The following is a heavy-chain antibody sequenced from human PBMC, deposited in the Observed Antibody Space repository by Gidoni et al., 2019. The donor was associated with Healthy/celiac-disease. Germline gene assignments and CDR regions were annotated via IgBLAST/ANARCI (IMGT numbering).Heavy chain of an antibody. CDR1: GFTFSSYA. Sequence: EVQLLESGGGLVQPGGSLRLSCAASGFTFSSYAMSWVRQAPGKGLEWVSAISGSGGSTYYADSVKGRFTISRDNSKNTLYLQMNSLRAEDTAVYYCAKEPWGYYDTPQSRAHDYWGQGTLVTVSS. V-gene: IGHV3-23*01. D-gene: IGHD3-22*01. CDR2: ISGSGGST. CDR3: AKEPWGYYDTPQSRAHDY. J-gene: IGHJ4*02.